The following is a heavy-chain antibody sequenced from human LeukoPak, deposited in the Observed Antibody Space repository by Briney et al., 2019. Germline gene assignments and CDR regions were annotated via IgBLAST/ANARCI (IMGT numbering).Heavy chain of an antibody. D-gene: IGHD6-13*01. V-gene: IGHV1-46*01. CDR1: GYTFTSYY. CDR2: INPSGGST. CDR3: ARVPYSSSWPSYFDY. Sequence: ASVKVSCKASGYTFTSYYMHWVRQAPGQGLEWMGIINPSGGSTSYALKFQGRVTMTRDTSTSTVYMELSSLRSEDTAVYYCARVPYSSSWPSYFDYWGQGTLVTVSS. J-gene: IGHJ4*02.